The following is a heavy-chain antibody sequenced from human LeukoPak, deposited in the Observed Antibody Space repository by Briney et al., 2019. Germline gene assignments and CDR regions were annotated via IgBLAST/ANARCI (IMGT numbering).Heavy chain of an antibody. D-gene: IGHD3-22*01. J-gene: IGHJ3*02. CDR1: GFTVSSNY. CDR2: IYYSGST. CDR3: AREYYYDSSGYWDDAFDI. V-gene: IGHV4-30-4*08. Sequence: LRLSCAASGFTVSSNYMSWVRQAPGKGLEWVGYIYYSGSTYYNPSLKSRVTISVDTSKNQFSLKLSSVTAADTAVYYCAREYYYDSSGYWDDAFDIWGQGTMVTVSS.